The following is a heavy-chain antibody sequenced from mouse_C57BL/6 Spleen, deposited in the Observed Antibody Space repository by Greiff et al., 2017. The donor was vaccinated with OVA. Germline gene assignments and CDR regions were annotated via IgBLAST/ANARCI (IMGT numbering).Heavy chain of an antibody. J-gene: IGHJ3*01. V-gene: IGHV1-54*01. Sequence: QVQLQQSGAELVRPGTSVKVSCKASGYAFTNYLIEWVKQRPGQGLEWIGVINPGSGGTNYNEKFKGKATLTADKSSSTAYMQLSSLTSEDSAVYFCAREGAGTSWFAYWGQGTLVTVSA. CDR2: INPGSGGT. CDR1: GYAFTNYL. CDR3: AREGAGTSWFAY. D-gene: IGHD4-1*01.